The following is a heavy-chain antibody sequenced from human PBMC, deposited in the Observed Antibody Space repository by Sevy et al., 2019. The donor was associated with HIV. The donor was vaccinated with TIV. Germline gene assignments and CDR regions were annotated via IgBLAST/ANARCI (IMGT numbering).Heavy chain of an antibody. CDR1: GFTVSSNY. CDR2: IYSGGST. Sequence: GGSLRLSCAASGFTVSSNYMSWVRQAPGKGLEWVSVIYSGGSTYYADSVKGRFTISRDNSKNTLYLQRNSLRAEDTAVYYCARGAPDFWNWNYFDYWGQGTLVTVSS. D-gene: IGHD1-7*01. CDR3: ARGAPDFWNWNYFDY. J-gene: IGHJ4*02. V-gene: IGHV3-53*01.